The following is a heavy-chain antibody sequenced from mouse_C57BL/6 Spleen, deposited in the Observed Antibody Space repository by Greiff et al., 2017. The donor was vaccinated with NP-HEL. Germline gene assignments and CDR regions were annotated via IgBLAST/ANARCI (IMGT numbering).Heavy chain of an antibody. V-gene: IGHV5-17*01. D-gene: IGHD5-1-1*01. J-gene: IGHJ2*01. Sequence: EVKLVESGGGLVKPGGSLKLSCAASGFTFSDYGMHWVRQAPEKGLEWVAYISNGSSTIYYADTVKGRFTISRGNAKNTLFLQMTSLRSEDTAMYYCARDTYYFDYWGQGTTLTVSS. CDR3: ARDTYYFDY. CDR1: GFTFSDYG. CDR2: ISNGSSTI.